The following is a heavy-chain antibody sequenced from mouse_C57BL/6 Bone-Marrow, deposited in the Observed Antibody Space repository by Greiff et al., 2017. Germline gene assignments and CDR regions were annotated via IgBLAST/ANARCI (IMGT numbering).Heavy chain of an antibody. CDR3: TIPITTVVARDY. V-gene: IGHV14-1*01. J-gene: IGHJ2*01. D-gene: IGHD1-1*01. Sequence: VHVKQSGAELVRPGASVKLSCTASGFNIKDYYMHWVKQRPEQGLEWIGRIDPEDGDTEYAPQIQGKATMYADTTSNTAYMQPSSLTSVDTSVYYCTIPITTVVARDYWGQGTTLTVAS. CDR2: IDPEDGDT. CDR1: GFNIKDYY.